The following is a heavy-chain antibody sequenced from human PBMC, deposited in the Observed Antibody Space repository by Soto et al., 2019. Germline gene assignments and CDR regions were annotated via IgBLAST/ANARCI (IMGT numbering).Heavy chain of an antibody. Sequence: RSLTCSVSGDSISTVDYFWAWIRQPPGQALEYIGYIYKSATTYYNPSFESRVAISLDTSKSQFSLNVTSVTAADTAVYFCARGRYCLTGRCFPNWFDSWGQGTLVTAPQ. V-gene: IGHV4-30-4*01. CDR3: ARGRYCLTGRCFPNWFDS. CDR2: IYKSATT. J-gene: IGHJ5*01. D-gene: IGHD2-15*01. CDR1: GDSISTVDYF.